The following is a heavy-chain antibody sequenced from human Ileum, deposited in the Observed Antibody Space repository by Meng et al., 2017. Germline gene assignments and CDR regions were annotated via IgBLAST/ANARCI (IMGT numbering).Heavy chain of an antibody. CDR3: AREPRRFDH. V-gene: IGHV7-4-1*02. J-gene: IGHJ4*02. CDR1: GYTFTNYG. CDR2: INTNTGDP. Sequence: QVHLVQSGCVLKNPGASVKVSCKGSGYTFTNYGMNWVRQAPGQGLEWMGWINTNTGDPTYAQAFTGRFVFSLDTSVNTAYLQISSLKAEDTAIYYCAREPRRFDHWGQGTLVTVSS.